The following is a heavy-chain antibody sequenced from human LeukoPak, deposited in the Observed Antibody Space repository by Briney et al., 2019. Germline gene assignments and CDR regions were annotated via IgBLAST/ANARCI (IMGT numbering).Heavy chain of an antibody. CDR2: ISYDGSNK. Sequence: PGGSLRLSCAASGFTFSSYAMHWVRQAPGKGLEWVAVISYDGSNKYYADSVKGRFTISRDNSKNTLYLQMNSLRAEDTALYYCAKGRLYGDSYFDYWGQGTLVTVSS. V-gene: IGHV3-30*04. CDR3: AKGRLYGDSYFDY. J-gene: IGHJ4*02. D-gene: IGHD4-17*01. CDR1: GFTFSSYA.